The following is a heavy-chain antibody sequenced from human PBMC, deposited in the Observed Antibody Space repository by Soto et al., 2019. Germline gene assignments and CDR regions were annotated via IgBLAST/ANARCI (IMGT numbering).Heavy chain of an antibody. J-gene: IGHJ3*02. Sequence: PGGSLRLSCAASGFTVSSNYMSWVRQAPGKGLEWVSVIYSGGSTYYADSVKGRFTISRDNSKNTLYLQMNSLRAEDTAVYYCAIEYSSSGLDIWGQGTMVTVSS. CDR2: IYSGGST. V-gene: IGHV3-53*01. CDR3: AIEYSSSGLDI. D-gene: IGHD6-6*01. CDR1: GFTVSSNY.